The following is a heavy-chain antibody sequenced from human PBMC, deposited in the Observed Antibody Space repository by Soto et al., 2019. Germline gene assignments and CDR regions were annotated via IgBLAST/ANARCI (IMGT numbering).Heavy chain of an antibody. CDR3: VRDYYHVSGSYYDIPLDY. J-gene: IGHJ4*02. CDR1: GFTFNNYA. Sequence: EVQLLESGGGLVQPGGSLRLSCAASGFTFNNYAMTWVRQAPGKGLEWVSTVLQSGSGTYYADSVRGRFIISRDNSKNTRYLQMNSLRAEDTAVYHCVRDYYHVSGSYYDIPLDYWGQGTLVTVSS. V-gene: IGHV3-23*01. CDR2: VLQSGSGT. D-gene: IGHD3-10*01.